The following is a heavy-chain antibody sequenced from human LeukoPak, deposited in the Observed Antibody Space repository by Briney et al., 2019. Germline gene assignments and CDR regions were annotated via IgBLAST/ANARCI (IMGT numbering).Heavy chain of an antibody. Sequence: GGSLRLSCAASGFTVSSNYMSWVRQAPGKGLEWVSVIYSGGSTYYADSVKGRFTISRDNSKNTLYLQMNSLRAEDTAVYYCAGGAPYCSSTSCYVNWFDPWGQGTLVTVSS. CDR3: AGGAPYCSSTSCYVNWFDP. V-gene: IGHV3-53*01. J-gene: IGHJ5*02. CDR2: IYSGGST. CDR1: GFTVSSNY. D-gene: IGHD2-2*01.